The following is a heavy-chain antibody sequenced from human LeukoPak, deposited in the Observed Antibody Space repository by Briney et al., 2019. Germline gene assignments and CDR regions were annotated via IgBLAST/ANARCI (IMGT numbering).Heavy chain of an antibody. CDR2: IRYDGSNK. CDR3: ARGPQLVYNYFDY. V-gene: IGHV3-30*02. J-gene: IGHJ4*02. Sequence: GGSLRLSCAASGFTFSSYGMHWVRQAPGKGLDWVAFIRYDGSNKYYADSVKGRFTISRDNSMDTLYLQMNSLRAEDTAVYYCARGPQLVYNYFDYWGQGTLVTVSS. CDR1: GFTFSSYG. D-gene: IGHD6-6*01.